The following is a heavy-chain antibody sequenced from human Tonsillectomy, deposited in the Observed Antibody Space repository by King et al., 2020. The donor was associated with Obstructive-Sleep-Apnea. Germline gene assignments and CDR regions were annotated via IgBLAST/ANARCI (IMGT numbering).Heavy chain of an antibody. V-gene: IGHV4-30-4*07. D-gene: IGHD1-26*01. CDR3: ARDNRLVGATTFFNNWFDP. Sequence: QLQESGPGLVKPSQTLSLTCAVSGGSISSGGYSWSWIRQPPGKGLEWIGYIYYSGSTYYNPSLKSRVTISVDTSKNQFSLKLSSVTAADTAVYYCARDNRLVGATTFFNNWFDPWGQGTLVTVSS. CDR2: IYYSGST. CDR1: GGSISSGGYS. J-gene: IGHJ5*02.